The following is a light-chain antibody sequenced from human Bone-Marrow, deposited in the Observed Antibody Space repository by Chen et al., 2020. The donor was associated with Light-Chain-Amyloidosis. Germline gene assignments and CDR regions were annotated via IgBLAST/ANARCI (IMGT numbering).Light chain of an antibody. CDR2: TAS. Sequence: DIQMTQSPSSLSASVGDRVTITCRASQDISNFLAWFQQKPGKAPKSLIYTASNLQSGVPSKFSGSGSGTDFTLTINSLQPEDFATDYCQQYSSFPYTFGQGTKLEI. J-gene: IGKJ2*01. V-gene: IGKV1-16*02. CDR1: QDISNF. CDR3: QQYSSFPYT.